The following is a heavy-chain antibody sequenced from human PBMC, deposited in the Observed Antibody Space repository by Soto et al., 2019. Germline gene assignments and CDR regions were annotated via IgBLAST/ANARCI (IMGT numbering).Heavy chain of an antibody. CDR2: ISYDGSNK. CDR1: GFTFSSYG. V-gene: IGHV3-30*18. J-gene: IGHJ6*02. CDR3: AKVITPYYDSSGSNYYYYGMDV. D-gene: IGHD3-22*01. Sequence: HPGGSLRLSCAASGFTFSSYGMHWVRQAPGKGLEWVAVISYDGSNKYYADSVKGRFTISRDNSKNTLYLQMNSLRAEDTAVYYCAKVITPYYDSSGSNYYYYGMDVWGQGTTVTVSS.